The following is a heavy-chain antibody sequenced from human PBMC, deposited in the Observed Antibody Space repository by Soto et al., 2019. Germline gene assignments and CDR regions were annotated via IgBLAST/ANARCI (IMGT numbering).Heavy chain of an antibody. CDR3: ARGPPATIVGVVDAFDI. Sequence: GGSLRLSCAASGFTFSSYWMSWVRQAPGKGLEWVANIKQDGSEKYYVDSVKGRFTISRDNAKNSLYLQMNSLRAEDTAVYYCARGPPATIVGVVDAFDIWGQGTMVTVSS. J-gene: IGHJ3*02. CDR1: GFTFSSYW. CDR2: IKQDGSEK. V-gene: IGHV3-7*01. D-gene: IGHD3-3*01.